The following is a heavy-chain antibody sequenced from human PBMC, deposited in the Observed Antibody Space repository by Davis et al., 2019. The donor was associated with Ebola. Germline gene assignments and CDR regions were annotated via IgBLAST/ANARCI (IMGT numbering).Heavy chain of an antibody. CDR2: INPNSGGT. J-gene: IGHJ6*02. D-gene: IGHD2-2*01. CDR1: GYTFTDYY. Sequence: ASVKVSCKASGYTFTDYYMHWVRQAPGQGLEWMGWINPNSGGTNYAQKFQGRVTMTRDTSISTAYMELSSLRSEDTAVYYCARAPTIDIVVVPAARHYGMDVWGQGTTVTVSS. V-gene: IGHV1-2*02. CDR3: ARAPTIDIVVVPAARHYGMDV.